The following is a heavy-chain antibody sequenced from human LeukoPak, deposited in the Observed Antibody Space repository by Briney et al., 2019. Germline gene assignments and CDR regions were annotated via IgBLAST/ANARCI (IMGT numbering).Heavy chain of an antibody. CDR2: IIPIFGTA. Sequence: SVKVSCXASGGTFSSYAISWVRQARGQGLEWMGGIIPIFGTANYAQKFQGRVTITADESTSTAYMELSSLRSEDTAVYYCARVVVAGPGWYNWFDPWGQGTLVTVSS. D-gene: IGHD2-15*01. CDR1: GGTFSSYA. CDR3: ARVVVAGPGWYNWFDP. J-gene: IGHJ5*02. V-gene: IGHV1-69*13.